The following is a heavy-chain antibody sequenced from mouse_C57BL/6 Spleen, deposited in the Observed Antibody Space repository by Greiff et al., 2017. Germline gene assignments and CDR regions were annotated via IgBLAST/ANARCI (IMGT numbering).Heavy chain of an antibody. D-gene: IGHD1-1*01. CDR2: INPGSGGT. V-gene: IGHV1-54*01. Sequence: QVQLQQSGAELVRPGTSVKVSCKASGYAFTNYLIEWVKQRPGQGLEWIGVINPGSGGTNYNEKFKGKATLTADKSSSTAYMQLSSLTSEDAAVYFCARSLYYYGSSYVYDEGPYAMDYWGQGTSVTVSS. CDR1: GYAFTNYL. J-gene: IGHJ4*01. CDR3: ARSLYYYGSSYVYDEGPYAMDY.